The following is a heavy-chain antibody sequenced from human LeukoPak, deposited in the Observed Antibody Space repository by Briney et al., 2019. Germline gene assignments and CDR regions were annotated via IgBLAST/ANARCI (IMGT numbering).Heavy chain of an antibody. CDR2: INPNSGGT. Sequence: GASVKVSCKASGYTFTGYYMHWVRQAPGQGLEWMGWINPNSGGTNYAQKFQGRVTMTRDTSISTAYMELSRLRSDDTAVYYCARHDFWSGYYKEDYWGQGTLVTVSS. V-gene: IGHV1-2*02. CDR3: ARHDFWSGYYKEDY. CDR1: GYTFTGYY. D-gene: IGHD3-3*01. J-gene: IGHJ4*02.